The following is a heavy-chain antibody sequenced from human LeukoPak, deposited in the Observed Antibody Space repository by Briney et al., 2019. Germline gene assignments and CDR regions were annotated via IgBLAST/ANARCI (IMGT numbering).Heavy chain of an antibody. V-gene: IGHV4-39*07. CDR2: IYTSGSA. D-gene: IGHD5/OR15-5a*01. Sequence: SETLSLTCTVSGGSTSSTSYYWGWIRQPPGKDLEWIGRIYTSGSANYNPSLKSRVTMSVDTSKNQFSLKLSSVTAADTAVYYCARDYTVSGYYYHYMDVWGKGTTVTVSS. CDR3: ARDYTVSGYYYHYMDV. J-gene: IGHJ6*03. CDR1: GGSTSSTSYY.